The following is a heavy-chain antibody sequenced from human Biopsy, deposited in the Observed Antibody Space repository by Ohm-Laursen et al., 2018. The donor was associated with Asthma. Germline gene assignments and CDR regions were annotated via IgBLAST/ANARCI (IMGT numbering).Heavy chain of an antibody. J-gene: IGHJ4*02. CDR1: GYSFELNG. CDR2: ISDYLENP. CDR3: ARTYCTLNTCYASFDH. Sequence: SVKVSCKASGYSFELNGMSWVRQRPGQGLEWMGWISDYLENPNYAQKFQGRVNMTYDRSTNTAYMELKGLRTDDTAVYFCARTYCTLNTCYASFDHWGQGTLVAVSS. V-gene: IGHV1-18*04. D-gene: IGHD2-2*01.